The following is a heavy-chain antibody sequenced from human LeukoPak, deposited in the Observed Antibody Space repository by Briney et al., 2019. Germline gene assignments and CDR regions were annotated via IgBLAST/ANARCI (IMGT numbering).Heavy chain of an antibody. D-gene: IGHD1-26*01. CDR3: ARVGGDHPLSYFDY. V-gene: IGHV4-4*07. Sequence: PSETLSLTCTVSGGSISSYYWSWIRQPAGKGLEWIGRIYTSGSTNYNPSLKSRVTISVDKSKNQFSLKLSFVTAADTAVYYCARVGGDHPLSYFDYWGQGTLVTVSS. CDR1: GGSISSYY. J-gene: IGHJ4*02. CDR2: IYTSGST.